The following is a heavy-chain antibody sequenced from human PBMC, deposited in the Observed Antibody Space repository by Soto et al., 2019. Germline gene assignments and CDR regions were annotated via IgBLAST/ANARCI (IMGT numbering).Heavy chain of an antibody. CDR2: IYSGGST. V-gene: IGHV3-66*01. CDR1: GFTVSSNY. CDR3: ARSTFYYYGMDV. Sequence: PGGSLRLSCAASGFTVSSNYMSWVRQAPGKGLEWVSVIYSGGSTNYADSVKGRFTISRDNSKNTLYLQMNSLRAEDTAVYYCARSTFYYYGMDVWGQGTTVTVSS. J-gene: IGHJ6*02.